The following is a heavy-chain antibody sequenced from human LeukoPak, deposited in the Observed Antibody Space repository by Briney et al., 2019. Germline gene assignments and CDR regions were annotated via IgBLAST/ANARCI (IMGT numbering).Heavy chain of an antibody. J-gene: IGHJ4*02. CDR3: AKINVLRYFDWLPFDY. V-gene: IGHV3-23*01. CDR2: ISGSGGST. CDR1: GFTVSSNY. Sequence: GGSLRLSCAASGFTVSSNYMSWVRQAPGKGLEWVSAISGSGGSTYYADSVKGRFTISRDNSKNTLYLQMNSLRAEDTAVYYCAKINVLRYFDWLPFDYWGQGTLVTVSS. D-gene: IGHD3-9*01.